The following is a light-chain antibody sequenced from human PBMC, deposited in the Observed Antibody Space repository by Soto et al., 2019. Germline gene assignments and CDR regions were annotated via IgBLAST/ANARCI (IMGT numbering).Light chain of an antibody. CDR3: ATWDDSLNAWV. J-gene: IGLJ3*02. Sequence: QSVLTQPPSASETPGRRVTISCSGSSSNIGGNAVDWYQQLPGTAPKLLIFDNDQRPSGVPDRFFGSKSGTSASLAISGPQSENEADYHCATWDDSLNAWVFGGGTQLTVL. CDR2: DND. CDR1: SSNIGGNA. V-gene: IGLV1-44*01.